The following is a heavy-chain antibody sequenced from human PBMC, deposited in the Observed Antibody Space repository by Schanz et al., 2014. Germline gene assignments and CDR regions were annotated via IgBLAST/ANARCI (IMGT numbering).Heavy chain of an antibody. D-gene: IGHD3-10*01. CDR2: ISWNSGTI. Sequence: EVQLLESGGGLVQPGGSLRLSCAASGFTFSSYAMSWVRQAPGKGLEWVSVISWNSGTIGYADSVKGRFTISRDNAKNSLYLQMNSLRAEDTAVYYCARPALWFGDNCFDPWGQGTLVTVSS. CDR3: ARPALWFGDNCFDP. J-gene: IGHJ5*02. CDR1: GFTFSSYA. V-gene: IGHV3-9*01.